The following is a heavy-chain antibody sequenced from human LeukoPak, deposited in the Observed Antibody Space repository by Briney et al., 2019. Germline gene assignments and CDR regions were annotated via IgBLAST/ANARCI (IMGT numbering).Heavy chain of an antibody. CDR1: GGSISSSSYY. Sequence: PSETLSLTCTVSGGSISSSSYYWGWIRQPPGKGLEWIGSIYYSGSTYYNPSLKSRVTISVDTSKNQFSLKLSSVTAADTAVYYCASSRPKGVGAAYYYYYYYMDVWGKGTTVTVSS. CDR2: IYYSGST. CDR3: ASSRPKGVGAAYYYYYYYMDV. V-gene: IGHV4-39*07. D-gene: IGHD2-15*01. J-gene: IGHJ6*03.